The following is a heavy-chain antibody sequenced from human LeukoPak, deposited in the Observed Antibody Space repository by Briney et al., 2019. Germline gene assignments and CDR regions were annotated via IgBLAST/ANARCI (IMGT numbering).Heavy chain of an antibody. CDR2: FSGTSTN. Sequence: GGSLRLSCAASGFTFSSYAMSWVRQAPGKGLEWVSTFSGTSTNSYADAVKGRVTISRDDSKNTLYLQMNSLRAEDTAVYYCAKLKQWQPQRYFFEYWGQGALVTVAS. V-gene: IGHV3-23*01. J-gene: IGHJ4*02. CDR3: AKLKQWQPQRYFFEY. CDR1: GFTFSSYA. D-gene: IGHD6-19*01.